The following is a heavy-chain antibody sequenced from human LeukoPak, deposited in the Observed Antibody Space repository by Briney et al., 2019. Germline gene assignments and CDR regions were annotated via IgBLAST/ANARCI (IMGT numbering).Heavy chain of an antibody. Sequence: GGSLRLSCVMSGFNFNNYGMHWVRQAPGKGLEWVAVVSYDGSQKYYADSVKGRFTISRDNSKNSVYLQMNSLRVEDTAVYYCAPYYYGSGTSLGYWGQGTLVTVSS. CDR1: GFNFNNYG. J-gene: IGHJ4*02. CDR3: APYYYGSGTSLGY. V-gene: IGHV3-33*05. CDR2: VSYDGSQK. D-gene: IGHD3-10*01.